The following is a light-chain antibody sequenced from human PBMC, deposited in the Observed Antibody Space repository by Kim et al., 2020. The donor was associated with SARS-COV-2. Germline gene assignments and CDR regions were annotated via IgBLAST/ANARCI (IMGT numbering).Light chain of an antibody. CDR2: QDS. CDR1: KLGEKY. CDR3: QAWDSSTVV. V-gene: IGLV3-1*01. Sequence: SVSPGQTASITCSGEKLGEKYGGWYQQKPGQSPVLVIYQDSKRPAGIPERFSGSNSGNTATLTISGTQAMDEADYYCQAWDSSTVVFGGGTQLTVL. J-gene: IGLJ3*02.